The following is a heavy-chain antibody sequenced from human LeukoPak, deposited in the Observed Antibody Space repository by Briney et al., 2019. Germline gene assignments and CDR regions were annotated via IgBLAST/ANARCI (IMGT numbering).Heavy chain of an antibody. D-gene: IGHD3-3*01. CDR3: ATSYYDFWSGYYPY. V-gene: IGHV3-30*03. Sequence: GGSLRLSCAASGFTFTSYGMHWVRQAPGKGLQWVALISSNGNNERYADSVRGRFTISRDTSKNTLYLQMNSLRVEDTAVYYCATSYYDFWSGYYPYWGQGTLVTVSS. CDR1: GFTFTSYG. CDR2: ISSNGNNE. J-gene: IGHJ4*02.